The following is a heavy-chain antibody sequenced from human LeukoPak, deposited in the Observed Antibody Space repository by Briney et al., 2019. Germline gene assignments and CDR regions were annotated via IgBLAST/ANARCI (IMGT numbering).Heavy chain of an antibody. CDR1: GFTFSSYA. CDR2: ISGSGGST. V-gene: IGHV3-23*01. CDR3: AKSVDSWDYGYFDY. Sequence: SGGSLRLSCAASGFTFSSYAMSWVRQAPGKGLEWVSAISGSGGSTYYADSVKGRFTISRDNSKNTLYLQMNSLRAEDTAVYYCAKSVDSWDYGYFDYWGQGTLVTVSS. D-gene: IGHD4/OR15-4a*01. J-gene: IGHJ4*02.